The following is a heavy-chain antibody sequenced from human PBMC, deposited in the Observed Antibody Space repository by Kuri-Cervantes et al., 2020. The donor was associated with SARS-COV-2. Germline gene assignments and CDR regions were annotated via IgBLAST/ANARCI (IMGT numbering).Heavy chain of an antibody. CDR2: ISGIGGYT. J-gene: IGHJ4*02. Sequence: GGSLRLSCAASGFAFRGNAMSWVRQAPGKGLEWVSDISGIGGYTYYADFVKGRFTISRDNSKNTLYLQMNSLRAEDTAVYYCAKPIAAAGYYFDYWGQGTLVTVSS. CDR3: AKPIAAAGYYFDY. D-gene: IGHD6-13*01. V-gene: IGHV3-23*01. CDR1: GFAFRGNA.